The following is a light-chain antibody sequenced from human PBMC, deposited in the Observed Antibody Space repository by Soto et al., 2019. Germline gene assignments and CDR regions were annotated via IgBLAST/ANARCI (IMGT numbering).Light chain of an antibody. V-gene: IGKV1-39*01. CDR2: ATS. J-gene: IGKJ1*01. Sequence: DLQLTQSPSSLSASVGDRVTITCRASQSIASYLNWYQQKPGKAPKLLIYATSTLQSGVPSRFSGSGSGTDFILTLNSLQPEDFATYYCQQSYSTLWTFGQGTRVEVK. CDR1: QSIASY. CDR3: QQSYSTLWT.